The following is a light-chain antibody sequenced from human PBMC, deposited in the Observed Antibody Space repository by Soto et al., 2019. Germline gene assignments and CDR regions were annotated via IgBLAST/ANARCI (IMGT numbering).Light chain of an antibody. Sequence: EIVLTQSPATLYLSPGERATLSCRASQSVSSYLAWYQQKPGQAPRLLIYDASNRATGIPARFSGSGSGTDFTLTISSLEPEDFAVYYCQQRSNWPPGYTFGQGTKLEI. V-gene: IGKV3-11*01. CDR3: QQRSNWPPGYT. J-gene: IGKJ2*01. CDR2: DAS. CDR1: QSVSSY.